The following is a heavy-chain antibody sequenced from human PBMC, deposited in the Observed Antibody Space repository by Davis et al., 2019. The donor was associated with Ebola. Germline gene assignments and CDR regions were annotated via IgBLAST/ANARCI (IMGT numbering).Heavy chain of an antibody. CDR2: ISSSGSTI. J-gene: IGHJ6*04. CDR3: ARDWIAVAVAATYGMDV. D-gene: IGHD6-19*01. V-gene: IGHV3-11*01. Sequence: GESLKISCAASGFTFSDYYMSWIRQAPGKGLEWVSYISSSGSTIYYADSVEGRFTISRDTAKNSLDLQMNSLRAEDTAVYYCARDWIAVAVAATYGMDVWGKGTTVTVSS. CDR1: GFTFSDYY.